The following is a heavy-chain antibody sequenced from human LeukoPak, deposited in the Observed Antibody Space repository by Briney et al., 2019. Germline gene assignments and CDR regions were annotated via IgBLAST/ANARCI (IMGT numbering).Heavy chain of an antibody. CDR2: ISGSGGST. CDR1: GFTFSSYA. D-gene: IGHD3-9*01. J-gene: IGHJ4*02. CDR3: AKEAYYDILTGYGPTDYFDY. Sequence: GGSLRLSCAASGFTFSSYAMSWVRQAPGKGLEWVSAISGSGGSTYYADSVKGRFTISRDNSKNTLYLQMNSLRAEDTAVYYCAKEAYYDILTGYGPTDYFDYWGQGTLVTVSS. V-gene: IGHV3-23*01.